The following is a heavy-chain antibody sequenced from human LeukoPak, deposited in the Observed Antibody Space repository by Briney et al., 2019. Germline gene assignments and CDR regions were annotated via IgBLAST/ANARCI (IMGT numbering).Heavy chain of an antibody. J-gene: IGHJ5*02. CDR1: GFTFSNYG. Sequence: GGSLRLSCAASGFTFSNYGMHWVRQAPGKGLEWVAIIWYDGSNKYYAASVKGRFTISRDNSKNTLYLQMNSLRAEDTAVYYCAKDRPGSGNPWGQGTLVTVSS. V-gene: IGHV3-33*06. CDR2: IWYDGSNK. CDR3: AKDRPGSGNP. D-gene: IGHD6-19*01.